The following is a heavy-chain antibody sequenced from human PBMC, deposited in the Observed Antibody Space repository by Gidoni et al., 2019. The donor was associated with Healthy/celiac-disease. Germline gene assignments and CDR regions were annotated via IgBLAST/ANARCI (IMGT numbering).Heavy chain of an antibody. CDR3: ARAYCSGGSCHFDY. Sequence: QVQLPESGPGLVKPSQTLSHTCTVSGGSISRGGYYWCWIRQHPGKGPEWIGYIYCSGSTYYNPSLKSRVTISVDTSKNQFSRKLSSVTAADTAVYYCARAYCSGGSCHFDYWGQGTLVTVSS. CDR1: GGSISRGGYY. V-gene: IGHV4-31*03. J-gene: IGHJ4*02. CDR2: IYCSGST. D-gene: IGHD2-15*01.